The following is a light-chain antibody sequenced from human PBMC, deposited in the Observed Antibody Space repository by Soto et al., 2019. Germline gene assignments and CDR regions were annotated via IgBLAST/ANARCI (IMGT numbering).Light chain of an antibody. CDR3: QSYDSSLSGYV. J-gene: IGLJ1*01. CDR2: GNS. Sequence: QSVLTQPXSVSGAPGQRVTISCTGGSSNIGAGYDVHWYQQLPGTAPKLLIFGNSNRPSGVPDRFSGSKSGTSASLAITGLQAEDEADYYCQSYDSSLSGYVFGTGTKVTVL. V-gene: IGLV1-40*01. CDR1: SSNIGAGYD.